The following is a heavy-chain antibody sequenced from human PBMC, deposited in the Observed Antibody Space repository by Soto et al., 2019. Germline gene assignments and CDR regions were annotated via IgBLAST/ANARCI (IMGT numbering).Heavy chain of an antibody. CDR3: ARSPDSSGYYYYY. D-gene: IGHD3-22*01. CDR1: GGSISSSSYY. V-gene: IGHV4-39*07. Sequence: SETLALTCPVSGGSISSSSYYCGWIRQPPGKGLEWIGSIYYSGSTYYNPSLKSRVTISVDTSKNQFSLKLSSVTAAETAVYYCARSPDSSGYYYYYWGQGTLVTVS. CDR2: IYYSGST. J-gene: IGHJ4*02.